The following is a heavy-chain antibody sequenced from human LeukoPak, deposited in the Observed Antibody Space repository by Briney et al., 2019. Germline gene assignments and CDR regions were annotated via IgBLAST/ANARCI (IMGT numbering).Heavy chain of an antibody. V-gene: IGHV3-21*01. CDR1: GFTFSSYN. Sequence: SGGSLRLSCAGSGFTFSSYNMNWVRQAPGKGLEWVSSISGSSSYIYYADSVKGRFTISRGNAKNSLYLQMNSLRAEDTAVYYCARDRITVAATETSFDYWGQGTLVTVSP. CDR3: ARDRITVAATETSFDY. D-gene: IGHD6-19*01. CDR2: ISGSSSYI. J-gene: IGHJ4*02.